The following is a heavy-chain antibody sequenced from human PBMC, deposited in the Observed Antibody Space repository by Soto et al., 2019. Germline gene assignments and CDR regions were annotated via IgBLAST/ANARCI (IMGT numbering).Heavy chain of an antibody. CDR2: IYPGDSDT. CDR3: ARLELTGLDY. D-gene: IGHD3-9*01. V-gene: IGHV5-51*01. CDR1: GYIFATHW. Sequence: GEPLKISCKGPGYIFATHWIAWVRQMPGKGLEWMGIIYPGDSDTRYSPSFQGQVTISADKSFSTAYLPWSSLKASDTAIYFCARLELTGLDYWGQGTRVTVSS. J-gene: IGHJ4*02.